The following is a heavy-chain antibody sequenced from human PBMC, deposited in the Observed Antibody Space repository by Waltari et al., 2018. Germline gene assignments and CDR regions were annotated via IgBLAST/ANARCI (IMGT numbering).Heavy chain of an antibody. Sequence: QITLKDSGPTLVKPTHTLTLTCTFSGFSLSTTGLGVGWIRQPPGRPLACLALIYWNDDKRYSPSLNRRLTITKDTAIIQVVLTMTNMEPVDAATYYCAHARPHVNTWVIKYYDGWGPGSVVTVSS. CDR1: GFSLSTTGLG. CDR2: IYWNDDK. CDR3: AHARPHVNTWVIKYYDG. D-gene: IGHD3-10*01. J-gene: IGHJ4*02. V-gene: IGHV2-5*01.